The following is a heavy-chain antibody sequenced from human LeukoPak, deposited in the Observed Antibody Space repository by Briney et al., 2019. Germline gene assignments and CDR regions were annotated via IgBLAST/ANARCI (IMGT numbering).Heavy chain of an antibody. D-gene: IGHD4-17*01. V-gene: IGHV3-23*01. CDR2: ISGSGGTT. CDR1: GFTFSNYV. Sequence: HPGGSLRLSCAAAGFTFSNYVMSWVRQAPGKGLEWVSSISGSGGTTYYGDSVKGRFTISRDNSRNTLYLQMNSLRAEDTAVYYCAKDRVSTVTTNYFDYWGQGTLVTVSS. J-gene: IGHJ4*02. CDR3: AKDRVSTVTTNYFDY.